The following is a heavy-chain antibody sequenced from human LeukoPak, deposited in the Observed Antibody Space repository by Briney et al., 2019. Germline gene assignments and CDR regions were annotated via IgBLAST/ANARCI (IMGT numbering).Heavy chain of an antibody. D-gene: IGHD6-19*01. V-gene: IGHV6-1*01. CDR2: THYRSKWNN. Sequence: SQTLSLTCAISGDSVSSKTGAWNWIRQSPSRGLEWLGRTHYRSKWNNDYAESVKSRITINPDTSKNQFSLHLNSVTPEDTAVYFCARGKWLVQDNYYYYMDVWGKGTTVTISS. CDR3: ARGKWLVQDNYYYYMDV. CDR1: GDSVSSKTGA. J-gene: IGHJ6*03.